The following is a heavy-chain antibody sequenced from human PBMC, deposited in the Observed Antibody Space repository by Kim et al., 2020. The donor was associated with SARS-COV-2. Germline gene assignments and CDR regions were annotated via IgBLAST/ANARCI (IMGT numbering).Heavy chain of an antibody. CDR1: GGTFSSYA. D-gene: IGHD3-22*01. CDR3: ARNNDRNYYYGMDV. Sequence: SVKVSCKASGGTFSSYAISWVRQAPGQGLEWMGGIIPIFGTANYAQKFQGRVTITADESTSTAYMELSSLRSEDTAVYYCARNNDRNYYYGMDVWGQGTTVTVSS. J-gene: IGHJ6*02. CDR2: IIPIFGTA. V-gene: IGHV1-69*13.